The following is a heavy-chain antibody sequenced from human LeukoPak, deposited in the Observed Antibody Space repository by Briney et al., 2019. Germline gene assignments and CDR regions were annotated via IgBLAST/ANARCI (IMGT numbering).Heavy chain of an antibody. J-gene: IGHJ4*02. CDR3: ARAPGYGAAYYFDY. CDR2: MSHDGTTQ. CDR1: GFTFNKYA. Sequence: PGRSLRLSCAASGFTFNKYALSWVRQAPGKGLEWVAVMSHDGTTQHYADSVKGRITISRDNSKSTLYLQMNSLRAEDTAVYYCARAPGYGAAYYFDYWGQGTLVTVSS. D-gene: IGHD1-1*01. V-gene: IGHV3-30*04.